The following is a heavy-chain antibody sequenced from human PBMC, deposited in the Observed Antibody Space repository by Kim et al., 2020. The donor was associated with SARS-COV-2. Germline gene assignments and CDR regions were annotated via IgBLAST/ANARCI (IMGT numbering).Heavy chain of an antibody. Sequence: SVKGRFTISRDNSKNTLYLQMNSLRAEDTAVYYCAKDHADYGDYPGGVDYWGQGTLVTVSS. D-gene: IGHD4-17*01. CDR3: AKDHADYGDYPGGVDY. V-gene: IGHV3-23*01. J-gene: IGHJ4*02.